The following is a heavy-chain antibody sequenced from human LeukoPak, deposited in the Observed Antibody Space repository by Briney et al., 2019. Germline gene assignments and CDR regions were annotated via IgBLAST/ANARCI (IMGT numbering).Heavy chain of an antibody. CDR1: GYTFSSYS. Sequence: ASVKVSCKASGYTFSSYSTIWVRQAPGQGLEWMGLISVYNGNTNYAQNLQGRLTMTRDTSTSTAYMELRSLTSDDTAVYFCARGGTVTTGDFWGQGSLVTVSS. J-gene: IGHJ4*02. CDR2: ISVYNGNT. V-gene: IGHV1-18*01. D-gene: IGHD4-17*01. CDR3: ARGGTVTTGDF.